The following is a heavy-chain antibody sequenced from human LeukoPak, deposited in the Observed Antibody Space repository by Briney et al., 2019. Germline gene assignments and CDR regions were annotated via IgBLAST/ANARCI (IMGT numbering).Heavy chain of an antibody. Sequence: GGSLRLSCAASGFTFTSYWMSWVRQAPGKGLEWVANINQNGSKKYYVDSVKGRFTISRDNSKNSLYLQMNSLRVEDTAVYYCANVATYYYGSDTYYFFEHWGQGTPVTASS. J-gene: IGHJ4*02. CDR2: INQNGSKK. D-gene: IGHD3-10*01. V-gene: IGHV3-7*01. CDR1: GFTFTSYW. CDR3: ANVATYYYGSDTYYFFEH.